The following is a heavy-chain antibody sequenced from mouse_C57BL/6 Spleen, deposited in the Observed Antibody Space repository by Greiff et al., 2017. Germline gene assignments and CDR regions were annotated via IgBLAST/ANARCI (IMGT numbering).Heavy chain of an antibody. CDR2: IWSGGST. V-gene: IGHV2-2*01. J-gene: IGHJ4*01. D-gene: IGHD2-1*01. Sequence: VQVVESGPGLVQPSQCLSITCTVSGFSFTSYGVHWVRQSPGKGLEWRGVIWSGGSTDNNAAFISRLSISKDNSKSQVFFTMNSLQADDTAIYYCAIRGNYGDYYAMDYWGQGTSVTVSS. CDR1: GFSFTSYG. CDR3: AIRGNYGDYYAMDY.